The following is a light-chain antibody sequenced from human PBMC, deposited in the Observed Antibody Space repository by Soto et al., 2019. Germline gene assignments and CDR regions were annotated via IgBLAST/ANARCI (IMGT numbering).Light chain of an antibody. J-gene: IGLJ3*02. CDR2: EGS. Sequence: QPVLTQPASVSGSPGQSITISCTGTSSDVGSYNLVSWYQQYPGKAPKLMIYEGSKRPSGVSNRFSGSKSGNTASLTISGLQAEDEADYYCCSYAGVTVLFGGGTKVTVL. V-gene: IGLV2-23*01. CDR3: CSYAGVTVL. CDR1: SSDVGSYNL.